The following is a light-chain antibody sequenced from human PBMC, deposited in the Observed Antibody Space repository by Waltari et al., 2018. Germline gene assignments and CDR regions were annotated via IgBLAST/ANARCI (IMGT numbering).Light chain of an antibody. CDR3: AAWDDSLNGVV. CDR1: SSNIGSNT. Sequence: QSVLTQPPSASGTPGQRVTISCSGSSSNIGSNTVNWYQQLPGTAPKLLIYSNNPRPSRVPDRFSGSKSGTSASLAISGLQSEDEADYYCAAWDDSLNGVVFGGGTKLTVL. J-gene: IGLJ2*01. CDR2: SNN. V-gene: IGLV1-44*01.